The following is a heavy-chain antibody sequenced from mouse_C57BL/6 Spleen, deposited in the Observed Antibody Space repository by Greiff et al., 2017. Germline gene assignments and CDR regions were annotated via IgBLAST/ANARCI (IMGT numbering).Heavy chain of an antibody. J-gene: IGHJ1*03. Sequence: QVQLQQSGPELVKPGASVKISCKASGYAFSSSWMNWVKQRPGKGLEWIGRIYPGDGDTNYNGKFKGKATLTADKSSSTAYMQLSSLTSEDSAVYFCARSRLTGSGYFDVWGTGTTVTVSS. CDR3: ARSRLTGSGYFDV. CDR1: GYAFSSSW. V-gene: IGHV1-82*01. CDR2: IYPGDGDT. D-gene: IGHD1-1*01.